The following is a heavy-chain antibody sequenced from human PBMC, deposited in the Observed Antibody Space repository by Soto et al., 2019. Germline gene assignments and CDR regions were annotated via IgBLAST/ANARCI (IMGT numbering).Heavy chain of an antibody. J-gene: IGHJ2*01. Sequence: QLQLQESGSGLIKASETLSLTCTVSGGSITSGGYSWSWVRQPPGTGPEWIGYIFSSGNSQHNPPPKGRGTISIERSRNQFSLKLRAVTAADTATYFCARGGSTTVAPFWYFDLWGRGTLVTVSS. CDR3: ARGGSTTVAPFWYFDL. CDR1: GGSITSGGYS. D-gene: IGHD4-17*01. V-gene: IGHV4-30-2*01. CDR2: IFSSGNS.